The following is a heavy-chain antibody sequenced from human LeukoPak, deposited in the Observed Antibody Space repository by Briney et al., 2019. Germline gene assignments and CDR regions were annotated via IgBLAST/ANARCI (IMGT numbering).Heavy chain of an antibody. CDR2: MNPNSGNT. CDR1: VYTFTSYD. J-gene: IGHJ6*03. Sequence: ASVTVSCTSSVYTFTSYDINWVRQATGQGLEWMGWMNPNSGNTGYAQKFQGRVTITRNTSISTAYMELSSLRSEDTAVYYCARGRFLEWLRSYYYYYMDVWGKGTTVTVSS. CDR3: ARGRFLEWLRSYYYYYMDV. D-gene: IGHD3-3*01. V-gene: IGHV1-8*03.